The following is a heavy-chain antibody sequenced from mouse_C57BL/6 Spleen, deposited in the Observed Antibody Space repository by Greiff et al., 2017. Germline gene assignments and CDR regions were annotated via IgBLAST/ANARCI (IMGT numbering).Heavy chain of an antibody. Sequence: QVTLKVSGPGILQPSQTLSLTCSFSGFSLSTYGMGVGRIRQPSGKGLEWLAHSWWDDDKYYNPALKSRLTNSKDTSKNQVFLKIANVDTAATATYYGARILTSYYAMDYWGQGTSVTFSS. V-gene: IGHV8-8*01. CDR3: ARILTSYYAMDY. CDR1: GFSLSTYGMG. J-gene: IGHJ4*01. CDR2: SWWDDDK. D-gene: IGHD4-1*01.